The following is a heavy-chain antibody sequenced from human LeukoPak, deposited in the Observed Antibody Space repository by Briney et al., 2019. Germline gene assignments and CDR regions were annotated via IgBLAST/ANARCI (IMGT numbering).Heavy chain of an antibody. Sequence: GASVKVSCKASGYTFTSYGISWVRQAPGQGLKWMGWISAYNGNTNYAQKLQGRVTMTTDTSTSTAYMELRSLRSDDTAVYYCARFYASSALSDWYFDLWGRGTLVTVSS. J-gene: IGHJ2*01. V-gene: IGHV1-18*01. CDR1: GYTFTSYG. D-gene: IGHD3-22*01. CDR2: ISAYNGNT. CDR3: ARFYASSALSDWYFDL.